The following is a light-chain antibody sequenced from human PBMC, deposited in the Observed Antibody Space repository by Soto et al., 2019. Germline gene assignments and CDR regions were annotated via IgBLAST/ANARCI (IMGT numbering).Light chain of an antibody. CDR2: GAS. V-gene: IGKV3-20*01. CDR1: QSVSSSY. J-gene: IGKJ2*01. Sequence: EIVLTQSPGTLSLSPVERATLSCRASQSVSSSYLAWYQHKPGQAPRLLIYGASSRATGIPDRFSGSGSGTNFTLTISRLEPEDFAVYYCQQYGSAPYTFGQGTKLEIK. CDR3: QQYGSAPYT.